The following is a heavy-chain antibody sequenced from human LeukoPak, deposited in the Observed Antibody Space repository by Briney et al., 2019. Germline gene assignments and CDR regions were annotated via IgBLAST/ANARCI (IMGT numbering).Heavy chain of an antibody. Sequence: GGSLRLSCAASGFTFSSYAMSWVRQAPGKGLEWVSAITGTGGSTYYVASVKGRFTVSRDNSRNTLYLQMSSLRAEDSAMYYCAKVRDTRDWYKDAFDVWGQGARVTVSS. J-gene: IGHJ3*01. CDR2: ITGTGGST. V-gene: IGHV3-23*01. CDR1: GFTFSSYA. CDR3: AKVRDTRDWYKDAFDV. D-gene: IGHD6-19*01.